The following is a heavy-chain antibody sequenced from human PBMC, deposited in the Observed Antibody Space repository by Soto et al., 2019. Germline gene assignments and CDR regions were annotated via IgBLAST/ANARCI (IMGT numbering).Heavy chain of an antibody. CDR3: TTGGLRPYYYGMDV. D-gene: IGHD3-16*01. CDR1: GFTFSNTW. Sequence: XVALRRSCAASGFTFSNTWMSWVRQAPGKGLEWVGRIKSKTDGGTTDYAAPVKGRFTISRDDSKNTLYLQMNSLKTEDTAVYYCTTGGLRPYYYGMDVWGQGTTFTVS. J-gene: IGHJ6*02. CDR2: IKSKTDGGTT. V-gene: IGHV3-15*01.